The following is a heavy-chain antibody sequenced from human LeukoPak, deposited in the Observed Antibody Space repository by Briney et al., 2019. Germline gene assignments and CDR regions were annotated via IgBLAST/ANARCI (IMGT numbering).Heavy chain of an antibody. J-gene: IGHJ6*03. D-gene: IGHD2-15*01. CDR2: ISGYNGNT. Sequence: ASVKVSCKASGYTFTRYGIYWVRQAPGQGLEWMGWISGYNGNTKYAQKSQGRVSVTTDTSTSTAYMELRSLRSDDTAVYYCARAEGVVVAAHIDVWGKGTTVTVSS. CDR1: GYTFTRYG. CDR3: ARAEGVVVAAHIDV. V-gene: IGHV1-18*01.